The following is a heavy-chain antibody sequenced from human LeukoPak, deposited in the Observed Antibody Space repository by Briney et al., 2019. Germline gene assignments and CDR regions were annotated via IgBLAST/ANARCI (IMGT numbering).Heavy chain of an antibody. D-gene: IGHD6-25*01. V-gene: IGHV3-30-3*01. J-gene: IGHJ4*02. CDR3: ARLGSRLVDY. CDR2: ISYDGSNK. CDR1: GFTFSSYA. Sequence: GGSLRLSCAASGFTFSSYAMRWVRQAPGKGLEWVAVISYDGSNKYYADSVKGRFTISRDNSKNTLYLQMNSLRAEDTAVYYCARLGSRLVDYWGQGTLVTVSS.